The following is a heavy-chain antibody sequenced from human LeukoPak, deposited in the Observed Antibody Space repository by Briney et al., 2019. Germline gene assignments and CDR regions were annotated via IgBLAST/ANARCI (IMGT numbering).Heavy chain of an antibody. CDR1: GYTFSAYH. CDR3: ARDRRYSGYED. D-gene: IGHD5-12*01. V-gene: IGHV1-2*02. J-gene: IGHJ4*02. CDR2: INPNSGGT. Sequence: GASVKVSCKASGYTFSAYHIHWVRQAPGQGLEWMGWINPNSGGTNFAPKFHGRVSMTRDTSISTAYMELSRLRSDDTAVYYCARDRRYSGYEDWGQGTLVTVSS.